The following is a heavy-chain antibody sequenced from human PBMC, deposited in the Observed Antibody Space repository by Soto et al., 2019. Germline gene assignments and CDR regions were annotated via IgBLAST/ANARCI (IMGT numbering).Heavy chain of an antibody. D-gene: IGHD3-16*01. CDR2: ISSGGRTT. CDR1: GPSFSSYR. Sequence: GSLRLSGLLSGPSFSSYRMNCVRQAPGKGLEWVSYISSGGRTTYYADSVKGRFTSSRDNAKNSLYLQINSLRDEDTAVYYCARDASGASYFGCWGQGTLVTVSS. V-gene: IGHV3-48*02. J-gene: IGHJ4*02. CDR3: ARDASGASYFGC.